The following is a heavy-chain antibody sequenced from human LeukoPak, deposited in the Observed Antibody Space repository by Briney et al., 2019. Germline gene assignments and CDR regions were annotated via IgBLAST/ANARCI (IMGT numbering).Heavy chain of an antibody. CDR2: VYYTGST. V-gene: IGHV4-59*08. CDR1: LGSLSNYY. CDR3: ARKLSGDY. J-gene: IGHJ4*02. Sequence: SETLSLTRTLSLGSLSNYYWTWIRQPPGKALEWIGYVYYTGSTNYNPSLKSRVSISVDTSKNQFSLQLRSVTAADTAVYYCARKLSGDYWGQGTLVTVSS. D-gene: IGHD5-12*01.